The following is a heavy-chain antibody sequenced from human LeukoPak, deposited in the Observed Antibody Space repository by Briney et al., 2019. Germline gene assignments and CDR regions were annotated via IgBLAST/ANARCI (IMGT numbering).Heavy chain of an antibody. CDR3: ARTRAYGGRPDY. J-gene: IGHJ4*02. Sequence: SETLSLTCTVSGGSISSYYWSWIRQPRGKGLEWIGYISYSGSTNYNPSLKSRVTISVDTSKNQFSLKLTSVTAADTAVYYCARTRAYGGRPDYWGQGTLVTVSS. CDR2: ISYSGST. CDR1: GGSISSYY. V-gene: IGHV4-59*01. D-gene: IGHD4-23*01.